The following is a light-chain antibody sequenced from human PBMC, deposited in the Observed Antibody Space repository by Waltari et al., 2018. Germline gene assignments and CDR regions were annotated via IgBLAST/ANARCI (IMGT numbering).Light chain of an antibody. CDR1: NIGRKS. CDR3: QVWDAIDEPVL. J-gene: IGLJ2*01. V-gene: IGLV3-21*03. Sequence: SYVLTQAPSVSVAPGKTAKISCGGNNIGRKSVHWYQQKPGQAPMLVVFDDSDRPSGIPERFSGYNSGNTATLTIRRAEAGDEADYYWQVWDAIDEPVLFGGGTKLTV. CDR2: DDS.